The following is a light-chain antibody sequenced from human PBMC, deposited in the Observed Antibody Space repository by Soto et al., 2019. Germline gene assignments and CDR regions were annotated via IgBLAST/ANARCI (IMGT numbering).Light chain of an antibody. J-gene: IGLJ3*02. CDR1: SSDDGGYNY. CDR3: TSYAGDTSLGV. V-gene: IGLV2-8*01. Sequence: QSVLTQPPSASGSPGQSVTISCTGTSSDDGGYNYVSWYQQHPGKAPKLMIYEVSKRPSGVPDRFSGSKSGNTASLTVSGLQAEDEADYYCTSYAGDTSLGVLGGGTKVTVL. CDR2: EVS.